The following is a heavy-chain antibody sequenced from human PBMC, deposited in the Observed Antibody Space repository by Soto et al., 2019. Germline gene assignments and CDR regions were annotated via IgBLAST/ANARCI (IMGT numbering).Heavy chain of an antibody. Sequence: ASVKVSSKASGYTFTSYDINWVRQPPGQGLEWVGWINPTSEYTAHAQKFQGRVTLTREISTATAYMELSSLTSEDTAVYFGGRQVHPGYSRDWGPGTQVTVSS. V-gene: IGHV1-8*01. CDR3: GRQVHPGYSRD. J-gene: IGHJ4*02. CDR1: GYTFTSYD. CDR2: INPTSEYT. D-gene: IGHD2-15*01.